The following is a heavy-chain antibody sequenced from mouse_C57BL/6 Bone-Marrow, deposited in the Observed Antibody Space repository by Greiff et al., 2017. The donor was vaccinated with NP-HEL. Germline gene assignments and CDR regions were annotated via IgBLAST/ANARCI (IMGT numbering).Heavy chain of an antibody. V-gene: IGHV1-5*01. Sequence: EVQLQQSGTVLARPGASVKMSCKTSGYTFTSYWMHWVKQRPGQGLEWIGAIYPGNSDTNYNQKFKGQAKLTAVTSASPAYMGLSSLKNEDSAVDYCATIVSARWGNYYAMDYWGQGTSVTVSS. CDR3: ATIVSARWGNYYAMDY. D-gene: IGHD2-5*01. CDR2: IYPGNSDT. CDR1: GYTFTSYW. J-gene: IGHJ4*01.